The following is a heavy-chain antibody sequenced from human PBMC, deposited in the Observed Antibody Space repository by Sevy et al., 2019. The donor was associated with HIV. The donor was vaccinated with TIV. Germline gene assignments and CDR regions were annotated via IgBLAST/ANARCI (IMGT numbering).Heavy chain of an antibody. CDR2: IYYSGST. D-gene: IGHD3-16*01. J-gene: IGHJ3*02. CDR1: GGSVSSGSYY. V-gene: IGHV4-61*03. Sequence: SETLSLTCTVSGGSVSSGSYYWSWIRQPPGKGLEWIGYIYYSGSTNYNPSLKSRVTISLDTSKDHFSLKMTSVTTADTAVYYCARDDPVMNAFDIWGHGTMVTVSS. CDR3: ARDDPVMNAFDI.